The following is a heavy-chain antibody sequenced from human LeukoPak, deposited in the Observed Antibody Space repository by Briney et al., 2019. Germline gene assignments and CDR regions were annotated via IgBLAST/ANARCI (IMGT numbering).Heavy chain of an antibody. CDR3: STSPSFGSSWYQFNY. CDR2: IYSGGST. Sequence: QTGGSLRLSCAASGFTVSSNYMSWVRQAPGKGLEWVSVIYSGGSTYYADSVKGRFTISRDNSQNTLYLRMNTLRAEDTAVYYCSTSPSFGSSWYQFNYRGQGALVIVSS. D-gene: IGHD6-13*01. J-gene: IGHJ4*02. CDR1: GFTVSSNY. V-gene: IGHV3-66*01.